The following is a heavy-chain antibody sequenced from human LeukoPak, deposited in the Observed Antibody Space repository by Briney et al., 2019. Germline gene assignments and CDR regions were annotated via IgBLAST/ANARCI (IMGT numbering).Heavy chain of an antibody. D-gene: IGHD1-1*01. CDR2: INPGGSST. CDR3: ARANVDKHDAFDI. J-gene: IGHJ3*02. Sequence: GGSLRLSCAASGFTFSNYWMHWVRQAPGKGLVWVSRINPGGSSTTYADSVKGRFTISRDNSKNTLYLQMNSLRAEDTAVYYCARANVDKHDAFDIWGQGTMVTVSS. CDR1: GFTFSNYW. V-gene: IGHV3-74*01.